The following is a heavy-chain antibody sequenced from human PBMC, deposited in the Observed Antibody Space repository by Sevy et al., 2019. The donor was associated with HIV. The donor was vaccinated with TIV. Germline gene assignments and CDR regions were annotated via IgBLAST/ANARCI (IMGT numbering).Heavy chain of an antibody. CDR2: ISYDGSNK. CDR1: XXTFSSXA. Sequence: GGSLRLSCAXXXXTFSSXAMHWVRQAPGKGLEWVAVISYDGSNKYYADSVKGRFTISRDNSKNTLYLQMNSLRTEDTAVYYCARDRGSGKNVFFXYWGQGTLVTVSS. D-gene: IGHD3-10*01. V-gene: IGHV3-30-3*01. CDR3: ARDRGSGKNVFFXY. J-gene: IGHJ4*02.